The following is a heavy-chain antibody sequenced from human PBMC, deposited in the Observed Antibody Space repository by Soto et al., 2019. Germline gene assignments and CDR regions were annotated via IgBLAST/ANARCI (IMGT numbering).Heavy chain of an antibody. CDR1: GITISNYP. CDR2: ISGSGDRT. D-gene: IGHD3-22*01. J-gene: IGHJ4*02. CDR3: VKDDGGYPSTAPH. V-gene: IGHV3-23*01. Sequence: EVQLLESGGGLVQPGGSLSLSCAASGITISNYPMSWVRQAPGKGLDWVSGISGSGDRTYYADSAKGRFTISKDISRNSLSLQLDSLGVEDTAVYFCVKDDGGYPSTAPHWGQGTLVTVSS.